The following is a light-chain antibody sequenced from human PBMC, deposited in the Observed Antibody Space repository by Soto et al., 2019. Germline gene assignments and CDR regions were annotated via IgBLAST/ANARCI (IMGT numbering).Light chain of an antibody. Sequence: QAVVTQPPSASGTPGQRVTISCSGSSSNIGGNTVNWYQQLPGTAPKLLIYSDSQRPSGFPDRFSGSKSGTSASLALSGLQPDDEADYYCAAWDDSLNGVLFGGGTKLTVL. CDR2: SDS. V-gene: IGLV1-44*01. CDR1: SSNIGGNT. CDR3: AAWDDSLNGVL. J-gene: IGLJ2*01.